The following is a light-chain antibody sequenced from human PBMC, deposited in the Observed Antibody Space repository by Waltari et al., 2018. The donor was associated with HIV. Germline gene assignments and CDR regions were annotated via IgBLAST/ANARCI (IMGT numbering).Light chain of an antibody. CDR1: YPNIGSNT. Sequence: QSLLPQPPSASGTPGQRVTIPCSGSYPNIGSNTLNWHQQLPGSAPRAPIYNSAPRPSGVPARVSGSKSGTPGPLASSGLQSEDQGDYYCASRDDKLDGWVFGGGTRLTVL. J-gene: IGLJ3*02. CDR2: NSA. CDR3: ASRDDKLDGWV. V-gene: IGLV1-44*01.